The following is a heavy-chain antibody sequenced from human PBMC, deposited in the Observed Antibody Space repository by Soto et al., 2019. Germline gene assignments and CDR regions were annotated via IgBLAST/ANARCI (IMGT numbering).Heavy chain of an antibody. V-gene: IGHV4-61*08. J-gene: IGHJ4*02. D-gene: IGHD1-20*01. CDR1: GGSVSSGDYY. CDR3: ARLVITCESQYFAY. Sequence: SETLSLTCTVSGGSVSSGDYYWSWIRQPPGKGLEWIGLIYNSGSTNYNPSLKSRVTISLDTSKTQFSLKLTSVTAADTAVYYCARLVITCESQYFAYWGQGTLVTVSS. CDR2: IYNSGST.